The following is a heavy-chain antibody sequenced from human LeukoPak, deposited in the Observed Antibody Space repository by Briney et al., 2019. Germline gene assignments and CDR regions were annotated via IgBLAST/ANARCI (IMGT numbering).Heavy chain of an antibody. CDR3: ARSPTFDYIYYYMDV. J-gene: IGHJ6*03. V-gene: IGHV3-11*01. D-gene: IGHD3-3*02. CDR1: GFTFSDYY. CDR2: ISSSGSTI. Sequence: GGSLRLSCAASGFTFSDYYMSWIRQAPGKGLEWVSYISSSGSTIYYADSVKGRFTISRDNAKNSLYLQMNSLRAEDTAVYYCARSPTFDYIYYYMDVWGKGTTVTVSS.